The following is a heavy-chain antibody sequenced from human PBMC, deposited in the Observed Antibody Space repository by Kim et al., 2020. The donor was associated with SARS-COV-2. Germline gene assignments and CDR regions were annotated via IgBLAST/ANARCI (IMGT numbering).Heavy chain of an antibody. V-gene: IGHV1-46*01. CDR3: ARGGGTSIFDY. Sequence: TISAQKFQGNATMTRDTSTSTVYMQLSSLRSEGTAMYYCARGGGTSIFDYWGQGTLVSVSS. D-gene: IGHD2-2*01. CDR2: T. J-gene: IGHJ4*02.